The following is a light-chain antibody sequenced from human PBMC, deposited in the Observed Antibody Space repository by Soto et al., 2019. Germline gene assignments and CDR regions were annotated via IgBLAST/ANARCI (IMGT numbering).Light chain of an antibody. Sequence: EVVLTQSPATLSLSPGERATLSCRASQSVSRYLAWYQQKPGQAPRLLIYGAFNRATGTPARFSGSGSGTDFTLTISSLEPEDSAVYYCQQRNVWPPVTFGQGTRLAIK. V-gene: IGKV3-11*01. CDR2: GAF. CDR3: QQRNVWPPVT. CDR1: QSVSRY. J-gene: IGKJ5*01.